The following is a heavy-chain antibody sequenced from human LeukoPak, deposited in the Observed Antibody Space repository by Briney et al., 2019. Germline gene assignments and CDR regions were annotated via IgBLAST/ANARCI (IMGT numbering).Heavy chain of an antibody. CDR3: ARGYCSGGSCYIFDY. V-gene: IGHV4-4*07. CDR2: IYTSGST. D-gene: IGHD2-15*01. CDR1: GGSISGYY. J-gene: IGHJ4*02. Sequence: SETLSLTCTVSGGSISGYYWSWIRQPAGKGREWIGRIYTSGSTNYNPSLKSRVTMSVDTSKNQFSLKLTSVTAADTAVYYCARGYCSGGSCYIFDYWGQGTLVTVSS.